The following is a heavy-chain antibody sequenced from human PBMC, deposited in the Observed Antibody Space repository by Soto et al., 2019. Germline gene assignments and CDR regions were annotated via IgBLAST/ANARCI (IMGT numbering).Heavy chain of an antibody. Sequence: QVQLVESGGGVVQPGRSLRLSCAASGVTLSNFGMHWVRQAPGKGLEWVAVISRDGSTMFYADSVKGRFTISRDSSRNRLYLQMNSLRAEDTAVSHCVGEVASGYWGQGTLVTVSS. CDR1: GVTLSNFG. V-gene: IGHV3-30*03. CDR2: ISRDGSTM. D-gene: IGHD2-21*01. J-gene: IGHJ4*02. CDR3: VGEVASGY.